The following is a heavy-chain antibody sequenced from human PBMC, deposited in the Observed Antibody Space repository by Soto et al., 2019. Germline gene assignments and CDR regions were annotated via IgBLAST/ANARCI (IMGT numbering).Heavy chain of an antibody. CDR2: INHSGST. J-gene: IGHJ4*02. D-gene: IGHD3-22*01. V-gene: IGHV4-34*01. CDR1: GGSFSGYY. Sequence: SETLSLTCAVYGGSFSGYYWSWIRQPPGKGLEWIGEINHSGSTNYNPSLKSRVTISVDTSKNQFSLKLSSVTAADTAVYYCARGYYYDSSGYWFDDWGQGTLVTVSS. CDR3: ARGYYYDSSGYWFDD.